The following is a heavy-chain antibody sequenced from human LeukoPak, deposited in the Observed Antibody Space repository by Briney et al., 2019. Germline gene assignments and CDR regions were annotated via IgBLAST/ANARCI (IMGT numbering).Heavy chain of an antibody. V-gene: IGHV3-7*01. CDR2: IKQDGSEK. CDR3: ARDQRFNRTPSSGWYLHAFDI. Sequence: PGGSLRLSCAASGFTFSSYWMSWVRQAPGKGLEWVANIKQDGSEKYYVDSVKGRFTISRDNAKNSLYLQMNSLRAEDTAVYYCARDQRFNRTPSSGWYLHAFDIWGQGTMVTVSS. CDR1: GFTFSSYW. J-gene: IGHJ3*02. D-gene: IGHD6-19*01.